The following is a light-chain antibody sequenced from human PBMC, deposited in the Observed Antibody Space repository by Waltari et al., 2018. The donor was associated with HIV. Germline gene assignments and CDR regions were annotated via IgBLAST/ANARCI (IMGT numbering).Light chain of an antibody. CDR2: EEN. CDR1: SGSIATNY. J-gene: IGLJ2*01. CDR3: QSYDNTDVV. V-gene: IGLV6-57*01. Sequence: NFILTQPHSVSESPGKTVTIPCPRRSGSIATNYVQCYQLRPGTSPTTVIYEENQRPPGVPDRFSGSIDSSSNSASLTISGLKTEDEADYYCQSYDNTDVVFGGGTKLTVL.